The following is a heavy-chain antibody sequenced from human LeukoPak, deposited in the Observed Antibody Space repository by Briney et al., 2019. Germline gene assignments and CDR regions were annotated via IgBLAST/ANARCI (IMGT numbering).Heavy chain of an antibody. V-gene: IGHV3-30-3*01. CDR1: GFTFSTYA. CDR3: ARGAAAGTRLNYGMDV. Sequence: GGSLRLSCVASGFTFSTYAMHWVRQAPGKGLEWVAVISFDGRNKYYADSVKGRFTISRDKSRNTLYMQMNSLRTEDTAVYYCARGAAAGTRLNYGMDVWGRGTTVTVSS. D-gene: IGHD6-13*01. CDR2: ISFDGRNK. J-gene: IGHJ6*02.